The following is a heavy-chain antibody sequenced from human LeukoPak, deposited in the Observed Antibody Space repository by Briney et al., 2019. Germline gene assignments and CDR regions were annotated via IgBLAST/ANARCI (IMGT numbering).Heavy chain of an antibody. Sequence: SETLSLTCTVSGGSLSGYYWSWIRQPPGKGLEWIGYIYYSGTTNYNPSLKSRLTVSVGTSKNQFSLKLTSVAAADTAVYYCARRPYWYFDLWGRGTLVTVSS. CDR1: GGSLSGYY. V-gene: IGHV4-59*01. J-gene: IGHJ2*01. CDR3: ARRPYWYFDL. CDR2: IYYSGTT.